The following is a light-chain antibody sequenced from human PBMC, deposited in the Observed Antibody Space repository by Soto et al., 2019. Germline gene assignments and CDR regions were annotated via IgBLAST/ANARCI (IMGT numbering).Light chain of an antibody. CDR3: QQRSNWPST. CDR1: QSVSSY. V-gene: IGKV3-11*01. CDR2: DAS. J-gene: IGKJ4*01. Sequence: EIVLTQSTATLSLSPGERAALSCRASQSVSSYLAWYQQKPGQAPRLLIYDASKRAPGIPARFTGSASGTDFTLTISSLEPEDLAVYFCQQRSNWPSTFGGGTKVEI.